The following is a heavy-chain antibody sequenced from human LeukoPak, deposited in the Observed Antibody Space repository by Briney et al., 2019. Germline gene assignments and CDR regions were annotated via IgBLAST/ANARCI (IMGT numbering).Heavy chain of an antibody. J-gene: IGHJ4*02. V-gene: IGHV3-21*01. D-gene: IGHD6-13*01. CDR2: ITRSSYI. CDR3: ARGHSSSWMSEIDY. Sequence: PGGSLRLSCAASGFTFSTYSMNWVRQAPGKGLEWVSSITRSSYIYYADSVKGRFTISRDNAKNSLCLQMNSLRAEDTAVYYCARGHSSSWMSEIDYWGQGTLVTVSS. CDR1: GFTFSTYS.